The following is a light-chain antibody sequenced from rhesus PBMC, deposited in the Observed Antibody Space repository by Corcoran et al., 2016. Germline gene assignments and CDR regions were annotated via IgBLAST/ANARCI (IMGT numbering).Light chain of an antibody. CDR2: AAS. CDR3: LQYNSDPRT. CDR1: QGISTY. V-gene: IGKV1-43*02. J-gene: IGKJ1*01. Sequence: DIQMTQSPSSLSASVGDRVTITCRASQGISTYLNWYQQKPGKAPKRRIYAASSVESGVPSRFSGSGSGTDFTLTISSLQPEDFATYYCLQYNSDPRTFGQGTKVEIK.